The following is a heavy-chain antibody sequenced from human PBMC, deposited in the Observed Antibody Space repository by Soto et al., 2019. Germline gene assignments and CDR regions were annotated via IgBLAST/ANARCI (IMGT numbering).Heavy chain of an antibody. CDR1: GYTFTNYA. V-gene: IGHV1-3*04. CDR3: GRGRFPADSYYHYGMDV. J-gene: IGHJ6*02. Sequence: ASVKVSCKSSGYTFTNYAIHWVRQAPGQRLEWMGWINTGNGNTKYSQRFQGRVTITRDASASTAYMELSSLISEDTAVYYCGRGRFPADSYYHYGMDVWGQGTTVTVSS. CDR2: INTGNGNT.